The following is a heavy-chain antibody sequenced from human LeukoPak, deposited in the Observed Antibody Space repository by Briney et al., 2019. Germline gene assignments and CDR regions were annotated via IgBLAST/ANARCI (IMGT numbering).Heavy chain of an antibody. CDR1: GFTLTSFA. CDR3: ARAFPRRAYYDFWSGPGFVDY. D-gene: IGHD3-3*01. CDR2: ISYDGSNK. J-gene: IGHJ4*02. Sequence: GRSLRLSCTASGFTLTSFAMHWVRQAPGNGLEWVAVISYDGSNKYYADSVNGRFTISRDNSKNTLYLQMTSMRAEDTAVYYCARAFPRRAYYDFWSGPGFVDYWGQGTLVTVSS. V-gene: IGHV3-30*04.